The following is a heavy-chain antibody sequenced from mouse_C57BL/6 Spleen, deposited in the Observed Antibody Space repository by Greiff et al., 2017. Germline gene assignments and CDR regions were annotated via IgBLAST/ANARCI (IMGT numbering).Heavy chain of an antibody. CDR3: ARMTTVVGYFDY. V-gene: IGHV1-80*01. CDR1: GYAFSSYW. CDR2: IYPGDGDT. Sequence: VKLQESGAELVKPGASVKISCKASGYAFSSYWMNWVKQRPGKGLVWIGQIYPGDGDTNYNGKFKGKATLTADKSSSTAYMQLSSLTSEDSAVYFGARMTTVVGYFDYWGQGTTLTVSS. D-gene: IGHD1-1*01. J-gene: IGHJ2*01.